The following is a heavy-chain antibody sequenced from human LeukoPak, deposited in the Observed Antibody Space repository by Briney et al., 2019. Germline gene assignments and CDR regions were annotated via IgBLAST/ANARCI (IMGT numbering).Heavy chain of an antibody. CDR2: INHSGSS. D-gene: IGHD3-22*01. CDR1: VGSLSGYY. Sequence: SETLSLTCAVYVGSLSGYYWSWIRPPPGRGLERGGEINHSGSSNYNPSLKSRVTISVDTSKNQFSLKLSSVTAADTAVYYCARALGYDSSGDSDYWGQGTLVTVSS. J-gene: IGHJ4*02. V-gene: IGHV4-34*01. CDR3: ARALGYDSSGDSDY.